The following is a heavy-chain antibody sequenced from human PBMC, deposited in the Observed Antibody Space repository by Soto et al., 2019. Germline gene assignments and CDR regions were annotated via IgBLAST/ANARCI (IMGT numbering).Heavy chain of an antibody. D-gene: IGHD5-18*01. V-gene: IGHV4-30-4*01. CDR2: IYYSGST. J-gene: IGHJ4*02. CDR3: ARGGTAMPHLDY. CDR1: GGSISSGDYY. Sequence: QVQLQESGPGLVKPSQTLSLTCTVSGGSISSGDYYWSWIRQPPGKGLERIGYIYYSGSTYYNPSHKSRVTISVDTSNNQYSLKQSSVTAADTAVYYSARGGTAMPHLDYWGQGTLVTVSS.